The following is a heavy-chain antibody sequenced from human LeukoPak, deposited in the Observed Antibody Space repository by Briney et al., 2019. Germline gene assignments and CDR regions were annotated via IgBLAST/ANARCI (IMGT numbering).Heavy chain of an antibody. CDR1: GLSLSNYY. D-gene: IGHD3-10*01. V-gene: IGHV3-11*04. J-gene: IGHJ3*01. CDR3: ARDGRSGD. CDR2: ITSSGGTK. Sequence: GGSLRLSCAASGLSLSNYYMSWIRQAPGKGLEWVSSITSSGGTKYYADPVKGRFTISRDNAKNSLYLEMNSLRVEDTAMYYCARDGRSGDWGQGTMVTVSS.